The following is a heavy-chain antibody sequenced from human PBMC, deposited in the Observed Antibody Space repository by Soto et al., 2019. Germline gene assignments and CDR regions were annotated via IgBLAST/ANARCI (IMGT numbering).Heavy chain of an antibody. V-gene: IGHV3-48*01. CDR2: ISSSSSTI. D-gene: IGHD2-15*01. Sequence: EVQLVESGGGLVQPGGSLRLSCAASGFTFSSYSMNWVRQAPGKGLEWVSYISSSSSTIYYADSVKGRFTISRDNAKNSLYLQMNSLRAEDTAVYYCASYCSGGSCPTRYYYMDVWGKGTTVTVSS. CDR3: ASYCSGGSCPTRYYYMDV. J-gene: IGHJ6*03. CDR1: GFTFSSYS.